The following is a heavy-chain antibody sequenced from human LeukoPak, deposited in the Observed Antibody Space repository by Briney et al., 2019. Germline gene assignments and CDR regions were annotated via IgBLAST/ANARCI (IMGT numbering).Heavy chain of an antibody. Sequence: PGGSLRLSCAASGFSFSSHWMTWVRRAPGKGLEWVSSISGDSTYIYNAGSVKGRFTISRDNAQASLYLQMISLRADDTAVYYCARVSGRLERQSDLDYWGQGTLVIVSS. CDR2: ISGDSTYI. CDR1: GFSFSSHW. D-gene: IGHD1-1*01. J-gene: IGHJ4*02. CDR3: ARVSGRLERQSDLDY. V-gene: IGHV3-21*01.